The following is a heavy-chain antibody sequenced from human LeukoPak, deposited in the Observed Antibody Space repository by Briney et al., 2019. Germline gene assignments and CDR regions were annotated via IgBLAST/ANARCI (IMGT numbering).Heavy chain of an antibody. J-gene: IGHJ5*02. CDR2: IYVDGRST. CDR1: GFTLSNYW. Sequence: PGGSLRLSCTASGFTLSNYWMHWVRQAPGKGLVWVSRIYVDGRSTTYADSGKGRFVISRDNARNTLYLQMNSLRDGDTAVYYCARSDWFDPWGQGTLVTVSS. CDR3: ARSDWFDP. V-gene: IGHV3-74*01.